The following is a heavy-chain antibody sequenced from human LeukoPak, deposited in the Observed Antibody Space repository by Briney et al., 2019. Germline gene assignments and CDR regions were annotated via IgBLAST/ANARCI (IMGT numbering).Heavy chain of an antibody. Sequence: GGSLRLSCAASGFKFSDYSMNWVRQVPGKGLEWISYMGIDSGNTNYADSVKGRFTISGDKAKNSLYLQMNSLRVEDTAVYYCARDYKYAFDNWGQGTLVTVSS. CDR2: MGIDSGNT. V-gene: IGHV3-48*01. D-gene: IGHD5-24*01. J-gene: IGHJ4*02. CDR1: GFKFSDYS. CDR3: ARDYKYAFDN.